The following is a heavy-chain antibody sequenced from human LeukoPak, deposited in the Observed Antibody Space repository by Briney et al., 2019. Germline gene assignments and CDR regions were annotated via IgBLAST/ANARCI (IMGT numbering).Heavy chain of an antibody. CDR3: AKSGGYGLIDY. Sequence: SETLSLTCTVSGASVSGSAYYWGWIRQPPGKGLEWIGNIYYSGSTYYNESLESRVTISIDTSKNQFSLKLNSVTAADTAMYYCAKSGGYGLIDYWGQGTLVTVSS. J-gene: IGHJ4*02. CDR2: IYYSGST. D-gene: IGHD1-26*01. CDR1: GASVSGSAYY. V-gene: IGHV4-39*01.